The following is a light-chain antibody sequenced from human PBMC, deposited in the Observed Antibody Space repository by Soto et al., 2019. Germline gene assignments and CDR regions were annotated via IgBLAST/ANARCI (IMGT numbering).Light chain of an antibody. Sequence: TQPSPLSGSPGQSITLSRPGTSSDVGGYNYVSWYQQHPGKAPKLMIYDVSNRPSGVSNRFSGSKSGNTASLTISGLQAEDEADYYCSSYTSSSTYVFGTGTKVTVL. CDR2: DVS. J-gene: IGLJ1*01. V-gene: IGLV2-14*01. CDR3: SSYTSSSTYV. CDR1: SSDVGGYNY.